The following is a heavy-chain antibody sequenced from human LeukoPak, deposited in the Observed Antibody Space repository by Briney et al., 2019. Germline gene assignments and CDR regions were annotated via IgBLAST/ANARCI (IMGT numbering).Heavy chain of an antibody. J-gene: IGHJ4*02. D-gene: IGHD4-17*01. V-gene: IGHV4-39*01. CDR3: ARLDYGDYYFDY. CDR1: GGSISSSSYY. CDR2: IYYSGST. Sequence: SSETLSLTCTVSGGSISSSSYYWGWIRQPPGKGLEWIGSIYYSGSTYYNPSLKSRVTISVDTSKNQFSLELSSVTAADTAVYYCARLDYGDYYFDYWGQGTLVTVSS.